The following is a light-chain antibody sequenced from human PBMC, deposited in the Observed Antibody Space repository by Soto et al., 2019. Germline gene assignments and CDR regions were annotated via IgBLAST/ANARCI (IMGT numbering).Light chain of an antibody. V-gene: IGKV1-9*01. CDR1: QGISSY. J-gene: IGKJ4*01. Sequence: DIQLTQSPSFLSASVGDRVTITCRASQGISSYLAWYQQKPGKAPKPLIYAASTLQSGVPSRFSGSESGTEFTLTISSLQPEDFATYYCQQLNTYPLTFGGGTKVEIK. CDR2: AAS. CDR3: QQLNTYPLT.